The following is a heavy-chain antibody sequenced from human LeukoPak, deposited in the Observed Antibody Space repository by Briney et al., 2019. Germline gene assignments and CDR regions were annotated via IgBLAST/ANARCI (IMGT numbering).Heavy chain of an antibody. D-gene: IGHD3-10*01. V-gene: IGHV4-39*01. Sequence: PSETLSLTCTASGGSISSSSYYWGWIRQPPGKGLEWIGSIYYSGSTYYNPSLKSRVTISVDTSKNQFSLKLSSVTAADTAVYYCARLYYYGSGSYPPPFDYWGQGTLVTVSS. J-gene: IGHJ4*02. CDR2: IYYSGST. CDR3: ARLYYYGSGSYPPPFDY. CDR1: GGSISSSSYY.